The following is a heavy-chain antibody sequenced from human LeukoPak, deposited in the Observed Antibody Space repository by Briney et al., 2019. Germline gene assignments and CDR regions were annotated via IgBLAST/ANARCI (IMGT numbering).Heavy chain of an antibody. Sequence: GGSLRLSCAASGFTFANYWMSWVRQAPGKGLEWVAIISGGGADTYYADAVKGRFTISRDNSRNTLFLQMHSLRAEDTAVYYCAKGDTGLVRRYYFDLWGQGTLVTVSS. CDR1: GFTFANYW. D-gene: IGHD5-18*01. J-gene: IGHJ4*02. CDR3: AKGDTGLVRRYYFDL. V-gene: IGHV3-23*01. CDR2: ISGGGADT.